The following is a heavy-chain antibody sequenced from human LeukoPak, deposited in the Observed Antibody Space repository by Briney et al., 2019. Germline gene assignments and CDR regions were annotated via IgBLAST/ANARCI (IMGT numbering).Heavy chain of an antibody. V-gene: IGHV3-21*01. CDR1: GFTFSSYS. J-gene: IGHJ3*02. CDR3: ARMGDPNDAFDI. D-gene: IGHD3-16*01. CDR2: ISSSSSYI. Sequence: GGSLRLSCAASGFTFSSYSMNWVRQAPGKGLEWVSSISSSSSYIYYADSVKGRFTISRDNAKNSLYLQMNSLRAEDTAVYCCARMGDPNDAFDIWGQGTMVTVSS.